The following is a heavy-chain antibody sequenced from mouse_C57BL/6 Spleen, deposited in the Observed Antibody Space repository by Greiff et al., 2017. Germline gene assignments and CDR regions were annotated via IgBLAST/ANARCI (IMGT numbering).Heavy chain of an antibody. J-gene: IGHJ4*01. D-gene: IGHD1-1*01. CDR1: GYSITSGYY. CDR2: ISYDGSN. Sequence: EVKLMESGPGLVKPSQSLSLTCSVTGYSITSGYYWNWIRQFPGNKLEWMGYISYDGSNNYNPSLKNRISITRDTSKNQFFLKLNSVTTEDTATYYCARGPYYGSTHGAMDYWGQGTSVTVSS. V-gene: IGHV3-6*01. CDR3: ARGPYYGSTHGAMDY.